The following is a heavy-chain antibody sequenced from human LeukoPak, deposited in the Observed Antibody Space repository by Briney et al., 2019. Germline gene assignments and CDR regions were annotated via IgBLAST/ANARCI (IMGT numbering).Heavy chain of an antibody. J-gene: IGHJ4*02. CDR2: INPNSGRT. Sequence: ASVKVSCKTSGYTFNDYYVHWVRQAPGQGLEWMGWINPNSGRTNYAPKFQGRVTLTTDTSISTAYMELSGLISGDTALYYCARDSSDVSTGYYHFWGQGTLVTVSS. V-gene: IGHV1-2*02. CDR3: ARDSSDVSTGYYHF. D-gene: IGHD3-9*01. CDR1: GYTFNDYY.